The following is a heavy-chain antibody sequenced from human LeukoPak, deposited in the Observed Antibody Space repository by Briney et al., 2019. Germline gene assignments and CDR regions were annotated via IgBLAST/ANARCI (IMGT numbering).Heavy chain of an antibody. J-gene: IGHJ4*02. D-gene: IGHD1-26*01. V-gene: IGHV4-34*01. CDR1: GGSFSGYY. Sequence: SETLSLTCAVYGGSFSGYYWSWIRQPPGKGLEWIGEINHSGSTNYNPSLKSRVTISVDTSKNQFSLKLSSVTAADTAVYYCARAWAGIVGATTSLAFDYWGQGTLVTVSS. CDR2: INHSGST. CDR3: ARAWAGIVGATTSLAFDY.